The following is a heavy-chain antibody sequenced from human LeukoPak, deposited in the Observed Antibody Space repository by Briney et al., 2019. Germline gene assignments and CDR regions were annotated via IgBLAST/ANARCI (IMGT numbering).Heavy chain of an antibody. Sequence: SGPTLVNPTQTLTLTCTFSGFSLSTSGVGVGWIRQPPGKAMEWLALIYWNDDKRYSPSLKSRLTITKDTSKNQVVLTMTNMDPVDTATYYCATSDCSGGSCYKPHHFDYWGQGTLVTVSS. CDR1: GFSLSTSGVG. CDR3: ATSDCSGGSCYKPHHFDY. CDR2: IYWNDDK. D-gene: IGHD2-15*01. V-gene: IGHV2-5*01. J-gene: IGHJ4*02.